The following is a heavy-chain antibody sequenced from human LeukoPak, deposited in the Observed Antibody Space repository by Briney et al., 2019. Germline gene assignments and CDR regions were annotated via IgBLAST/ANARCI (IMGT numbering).Heavy chain of an antibody. CDR3: AKDLGYSSSWYYFDY. CDR2: ISWNSGSI. D-gene: IGHD6-13*01. CDR1: GLTFDDYA. J-gene: IGHJ4*02. Sequence: PGGSLRLSCAASGLTFDDYAMHWVRQAPGKGLEWVSGISWNSGSIGYADSVKGRFTISRDNAKNSLYLQMNSLRAEDTALYYCAKDLGYSSSWYYFDYWGQGTLVTVSS. V-gene: IGHV3-9*01.